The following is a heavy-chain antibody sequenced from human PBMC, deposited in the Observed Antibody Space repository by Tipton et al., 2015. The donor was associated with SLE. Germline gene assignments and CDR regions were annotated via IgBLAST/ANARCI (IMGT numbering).Heavy chain of an antibody. Sequence: TLSLTCTVSGGSISSGSYYWSWIRQPAGKGLEWIGRIYTSGSTNYNPSLKSRVTISLDTSENRFSLELTSVTAADTALYYCARSPYIYGSGIYSYYMDVWGKGTTVTVSS. D-gene: IGHD3-10*01. CDR1: GGSISSGSYY. CDR2: IYTSGST. J-gene: IGHJ6*03. V-gene: IGHV4-61*02. CDR3: ARSPYIYGSGIYSYYMDV.